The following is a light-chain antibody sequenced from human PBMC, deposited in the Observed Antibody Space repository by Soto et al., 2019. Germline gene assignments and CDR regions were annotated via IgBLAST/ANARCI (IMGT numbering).Light chain of an antibody. CDR3: QQYNSYWT. CDR2: AAS. V-gene: IGKV1-9*01. J-gene: IGKJ1*01. CDR1: QGISSY. Sequence: QLTQSPSSLSASVGDRVTITCRASQGISSYLAWYQQKPGKAPKLLIYAASTLQSGVPSRFSGSGSGTEFTLTISSLQPEDFATYYCQQYNSYWTFGQGTKVDIK.